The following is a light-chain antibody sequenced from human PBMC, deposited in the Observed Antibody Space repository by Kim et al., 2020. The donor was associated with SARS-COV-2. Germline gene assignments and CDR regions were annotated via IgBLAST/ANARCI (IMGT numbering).Light chain of an antibody. J-gene: IGKJ1*01. V-gene: IGKV1-27*01. CDR1: EGIGTS. CDR2: SAS. CDR3: QKYDAAPWT. Sequence: ASGGDRVTMTGRASEGIGTSLAWYQQKRGKVPKVLIYSASALQAGVPSRFSGSGSGTDFTLTISSLQPEDVATYYCQKYDAAPWTFGHGTKVDIK.